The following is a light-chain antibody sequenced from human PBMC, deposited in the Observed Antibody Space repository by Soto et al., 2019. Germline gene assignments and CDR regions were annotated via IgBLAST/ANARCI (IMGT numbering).Light chain of an antibody. V-gene: IGLV2-14*01. Sequence: QSALTQPASVSGSPGQSITISCTGTSSDVGGYNYVSWYQQHPGKAPKLMIYDVSNRPSGVSTRFSGSKSGNTASLTISGRHAEDEADYYCSSYTSSSTLGVFGGGTKVTVL. CDR3: SSYTSSSTLGV. CDR2: DVS. J-gene: IGLJ2*01. CDR1: SSDVGGYNY.